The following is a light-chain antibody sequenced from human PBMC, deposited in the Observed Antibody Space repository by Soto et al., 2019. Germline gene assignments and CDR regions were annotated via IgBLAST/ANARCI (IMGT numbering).Light chain of an antibody. Sequence: DIQMTQSPSFLSASAGDRVTIFCRASQSISNFLHWYQQKPGKAPKLLIYAASNLESVVPSRFGGSGSGTDFTLTISSLQPEDFATYYCQQSYRNPRTFGLGTRVEIK. CDR2: AAS. CDR3: QQSYRNPRT. J-gene: IGKJ1*01. CDR1: QSISNF. V-gene: IGKV1-39*01.